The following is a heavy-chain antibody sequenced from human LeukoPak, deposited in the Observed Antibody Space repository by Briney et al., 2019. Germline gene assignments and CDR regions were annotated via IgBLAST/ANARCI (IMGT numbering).Heavy chain of an antibody. Sequence: ASVKVSCKASGYTFTSYGISWVRQDPGQGLEWMGWISAYNGNTNYAQKLQGRVTMTTDTSTSTAYMELRSLRSDDTAVYYCARDWGIAVAGEGGYWGQGTLVTVSS. J-gene: IGHJ4*02. CDR1: GYTFTSYG. CDR2: ISAYNGNT. D-gene: IGHD6-19*01. CDR3: ARDWGIAVAGEGGY. V-gene: IGHV1-18*01.